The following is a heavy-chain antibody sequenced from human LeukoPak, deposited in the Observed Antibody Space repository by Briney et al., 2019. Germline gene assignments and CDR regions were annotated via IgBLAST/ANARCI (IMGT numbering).Heavy chain of an antibody. V-gene: IGHV3-74*01. D-gene: IGHD3-16*01. Sequence: GGSLRLSCAASGFTFSGYWMHWVRQGPGKGLVWVSRIYSDGSRTTYADSVKGRFTISGDNAKNTLYLQMNSLRGEDTAVYYCAKDEAWGRYKDWGQGTLVTVSS. J-gene: IGHJ1*01. CDR3: AKDEAWGRYKD. CDR2: IYSDGSRT. CDR1: GFTFSGYW.